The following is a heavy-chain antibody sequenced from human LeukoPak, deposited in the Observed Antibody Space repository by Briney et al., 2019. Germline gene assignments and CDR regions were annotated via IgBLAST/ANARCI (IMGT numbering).Heavy chain of an antibody. CDR2: IYYSGST. CDR3: ARGAQYLNDY. CDR1: GGSVSSGSYY. V-gene: IGHV4-61*01. J-gene: IGHJ4*02. Sequence: SETLSLTCTVSGGSVSSGSYYWSWIRQPPGKGLEWIGYIYYSGSTNYNPSLKSRVTISVDTSKNQFSLKLSSVTAADTAVYYCARGAQYLNDYWGQGTLVTVSS. D-gene: IGHD4-11*01.